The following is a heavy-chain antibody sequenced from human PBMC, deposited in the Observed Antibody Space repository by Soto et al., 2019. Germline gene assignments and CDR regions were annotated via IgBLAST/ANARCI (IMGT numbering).Heavy chain of an antibody. CDR1: GYTFTSYD. CDR3: ASLGGQQLVESIKYYYDSSGSGIDY. J-gene: IGHJ4*02. D-gene: IGHD3-22*01. V-gene: IGHV1-8*01. Sequence: ASVKVSCKASGYTFTSYDINWVRQATGQGLEWMGWMNPNSGNTGYAQKFQGRVTMTRDTSISTAYMELSSLRSEDTAVYYCASLGGQQLVESIKYYYDSSGSGIDYWGQGTLVTVSS. CDR2: MNPNSGNT.